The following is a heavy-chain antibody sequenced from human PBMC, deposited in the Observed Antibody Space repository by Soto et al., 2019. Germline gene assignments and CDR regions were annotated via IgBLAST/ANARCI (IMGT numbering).Heavy chain of an antibody. D-gene: IGHD2-15*01. Sequence: QVQLVQSGAEVKKPGASVKVSCKASGYTFTSYYIHWVRQAPGQGLEWMGIINPSGGYTTYAQKFHGRVTMTRDTSTSTVYMEVSSLRSEDTAVYYCARRSSYSAFDYWGQGTLVTVSS. CDR3: ARRSSYSAFDY. V-gene: IGHV1-46*01. CDR2: INPSGGYT. J-gene: IGHJ4*02. CDR1: GYTFTSYY.